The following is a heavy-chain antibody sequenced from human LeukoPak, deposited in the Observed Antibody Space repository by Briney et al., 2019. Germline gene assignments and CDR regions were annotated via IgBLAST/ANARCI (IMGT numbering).Heavy chain of an antibody. CDR3: AKVRWDNSGWYYLDN. V-gene: IGHV3-30*18. CDR2: ISYDGSNK. Sequence: GGSLRLSCAASGFTFSSYGMHWVRQAPGKGLEWVAVISYDGSNKYYADSVKGRLTISRDNSKNTLYLQMNSLRAEDTAVYYCAKVRWDNSGWYYLDNWGQGTLVTVSS. J-gene: IGHJ4*02. CDR1: GFTFSSYG. D-gene: IGHD6-19*01.